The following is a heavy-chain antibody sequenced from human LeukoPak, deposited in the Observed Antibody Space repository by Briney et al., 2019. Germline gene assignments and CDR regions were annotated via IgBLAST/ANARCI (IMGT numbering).Heavy chain of an antibody. CDR3: AKTPYYDFWSGYCTDY. J-gene: IGHJ4*02. CDR2: IKQDGSEK. Sequence: GGSLRLSCAASGFTFSSYWMSWVRQAPGKGLEWVANIKQDGSEKYYVDSVKGRFTISRDNSKNTLYLQMNSLRAEDTAVYYCAKTPYYDFWSGYCTDYWGQGTLVIVSS. D-gene: IGHD3-3*01. V-gene: IGHV3-7*03. CDR1: GFTFSSYW.